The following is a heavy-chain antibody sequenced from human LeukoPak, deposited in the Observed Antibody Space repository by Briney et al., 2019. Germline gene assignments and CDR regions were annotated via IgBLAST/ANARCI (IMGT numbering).Heavy chain of an antibody. J-gene: IGHJ5*02. V-gene: IGHV4-39*01. Sequence: SETLSLTCTVSGGSIISSSFWWGWIRQPPGKGLEWIGSIYYSGVSYYNTSLKSRVTISVDTSKNQFSLKLASLTAADTAVYYCARRPIVGSTGFYFDPWGPGTLVTVSS. CDR3: ARRPIVGSTGFYFDP. CDR1: GGSIISSSFW. CDR2: IYYSGVS. D-gene: IGHD1-26*01.